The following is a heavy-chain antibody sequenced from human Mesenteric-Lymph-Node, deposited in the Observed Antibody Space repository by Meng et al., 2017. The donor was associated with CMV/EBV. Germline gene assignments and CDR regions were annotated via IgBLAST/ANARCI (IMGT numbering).Heavy chain of an antibody. Sequence: GESLKISCAASEFTFSHYYMSWIRQAPGKGLEWISYIGTNGSSIYYADSVKGRFTISRDNSKNTLYLQMNSLTAEDTAVYYCAKGDTEGVYWGQGTLVTVSS. CDR2: IGTNGSSI. V-gene: IGHV3-11*04. D-gene: IGHD2-21*01. CDR1: EFTFSHYY. J-gene: IGHJ4*02. CDR3: AKGDTEGVY.